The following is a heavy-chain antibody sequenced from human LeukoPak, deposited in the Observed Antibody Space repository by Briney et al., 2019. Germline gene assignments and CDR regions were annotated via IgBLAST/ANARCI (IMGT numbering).Heavy chain of an antibody. D-gene: IGHD4-23*01. J-gene: IGHJ5*02. CDR1: GFTFKNYA. Sequence: PGGSLRLSCAASGFTFKNYAMSWVRQAPGKGLEWVSTISGSGDATYYADSVKGRFTISRDNSKNTLYLQMNSLRAEDTAVYYCAKDYLRLRWLIADPRGQGTLVTVSS. CDR2: ISGSGDAT. V-gene: IGHV3-23*01. CDR3: AKDYLRLRWLIADP.